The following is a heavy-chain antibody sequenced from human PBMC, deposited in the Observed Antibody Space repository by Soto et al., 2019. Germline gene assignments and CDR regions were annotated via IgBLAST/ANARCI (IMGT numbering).Heavy chain of an antibody. V-gene: IGHV3-48*02. D-gene: IGHD3-22*01. CDR3: ARELETNYYDSSGYHFDY. CDR1: GFTFSSYS. J-gene: IGHJ4*02. CDR2: ISSSSSTT. Sequence: GGSLRLSCAASGFTFSSYSMNWVRQAPGKGLEWVSYISSSSSTTYYADSVKGRFTISRDNAKNSLYLQMNSLRDEDTAVYYCARELETNYYDSSGYHFDYWGQGTLVTVSS.